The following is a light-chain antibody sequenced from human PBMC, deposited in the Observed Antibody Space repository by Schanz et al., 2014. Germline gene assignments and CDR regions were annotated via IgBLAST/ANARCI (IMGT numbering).Light chain of an antibody. J-gene: IGLJ2*01. CDR3: SSYAGSNFVV. Sequence: QSVLTQPASVSGSPGQSITISCTGTSSDVGGYNYVSWYQHHPGKAPKLMIYEVSNRPSGVPDRFSGSKSGNTASLTVSGLQAEDEADYYCSSYAGSNFVVFGGGTKLTVL. CDR2: EVS. CDR1: SSDVGGYNY. V-gene: IGLV2-8*01.